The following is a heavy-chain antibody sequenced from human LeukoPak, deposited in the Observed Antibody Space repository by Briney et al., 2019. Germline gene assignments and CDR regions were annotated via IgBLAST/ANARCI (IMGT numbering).Heavy chain of an antibody. Sequence: SETLSLTCAVYGGSFSGYYWSWIRQPPGKGLEWIGEINHSGSTNYNPSLKSRVTISVDTSKNQFSLKLCSVTAADTAVYYCARGYDYYGSGIFDYWGQGTLVSVSS. CDR2: INHSGST. CDR1: GGSFSGYY. V-gene: IGHV4-34*01. D-gene: IGHD3-10*01. CDR3: ARGYDYYGSGIFDY. J-gene: IGHJ4*02.